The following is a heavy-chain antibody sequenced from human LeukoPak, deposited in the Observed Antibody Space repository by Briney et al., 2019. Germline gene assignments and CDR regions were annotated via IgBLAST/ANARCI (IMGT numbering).Heavy chain of an antibody. CDR1: GGSISSYY. V-gene: IGHV4-59*01. J-gene: IGHJ4*02. CDR2: IYYSGST. Sequence: SETLSLTCTVSGGSISSYYWSWIRQPPGKGLEWIGYIYYSGSTNYNPSLKSRVTILVDTSKNQFSLKLSSVTAADTAVYYCAREGYGDNYFDYWGQGTLVTVSS. CDR3: AREGYGDNYFDY. D-gene: IGHD4-17*01.